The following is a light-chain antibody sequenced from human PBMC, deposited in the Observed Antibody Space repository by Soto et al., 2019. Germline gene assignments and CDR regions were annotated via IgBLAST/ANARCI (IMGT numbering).Light chain of an antibody. Sequence: QSALTQPASVSGSPGQSITISCTGTSSDVGGYNYVSWYQQQSGKAPKLMIHEVSNRPSGVSNRFSGSKSGNTASLTISGLQAEDEADYYCSSYTTDISPYVFGTGTKLTVL. CDR1: SSDVGGYNY. J-gene: IGLJ1*01. V-gene: IGLV2-14*01. CDR2: EVS. CDR3: SSYTTDISPYV.